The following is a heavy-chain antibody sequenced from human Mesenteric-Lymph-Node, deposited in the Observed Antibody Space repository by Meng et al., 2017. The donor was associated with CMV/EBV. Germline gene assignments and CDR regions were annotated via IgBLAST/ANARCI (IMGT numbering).Heavy chain of an antibody. CDR1: GGSVSTPNLY. J-gene: IGHJ1*01. D-gene: IGHD2-2*01. CDR2: IYYSGSS. CDR3: ARTSSPAEYFQH. V-gene: IGHV4-39*07. Sequence: SETLSLTCTISGGSVSTPNLYWGWVRQPPGKGLEWIGHIYYSGSSYYNPSLRSRVTMSVDTSKNQFSLKLASVTAADTAVYYCARTSSPAEYFQHWGQGNLVTVSS.